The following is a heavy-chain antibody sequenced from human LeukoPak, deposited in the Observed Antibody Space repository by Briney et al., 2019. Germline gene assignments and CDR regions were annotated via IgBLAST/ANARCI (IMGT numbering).Heavy chain of an antibody. D-gene: IGHD2-8*01. V-gene: IGHV3-23*01. CDR1: GFPFSDFS. CDR3: AKQSYARSLGE. CDR2: TNSGGTST. J-gene: IGHJ4*02. Sequence: GRSLRLSCATSGFPFSDFSMSWVRQAPGKGLEWISTTNSGGTSTYYAESVKGRFTISGDNSKNTLYLQMSSLRVEDTAVYYCAKQSYARSLGEGGPGTLVSVSS.